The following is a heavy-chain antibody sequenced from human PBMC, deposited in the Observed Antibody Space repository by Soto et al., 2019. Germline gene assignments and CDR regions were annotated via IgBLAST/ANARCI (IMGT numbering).Heavy chain of an antibody. CDR1: GFTFSSYS. V-gene: IGHV3-21*01. CDR2: ISSSSSYI. CDR3: ARRYSVTVAFDI. J-gene: IGHJ3*02. Sequence: GGSLRLSCAASGFTFSSYSMNWVRQAPGKGLEWVSSISSSSSYIYYADSVKGRFTISRDNAKNSLYLQMNSLRAEDTAVYYCARRYSVTVAFDIWGQGTMVTVSS. D-gene: IGHD6-13*01.